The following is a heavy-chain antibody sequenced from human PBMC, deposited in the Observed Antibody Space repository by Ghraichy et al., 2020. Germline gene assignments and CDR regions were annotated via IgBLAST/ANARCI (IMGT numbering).Heavy chain of an antibody. CDR1: GFTFSDYY. CDR2: ISSSSSYT. Sequence: GGSLRLSCAASGFTFSDYYMSWIRQAPGKGLEWVSYISSSSSYTNYADSVKGRFTISRDNAKNSLYLQMNSLRAEDTAVYYCARLTNSGYERIDAFDIWGQGTMVTVSS. V-gene: IGHV3-11*06. CDR3: ARLTNSGYERIDAFDI. D-gene: IGHD5-12*01. J-gene: IGHJ3*02.